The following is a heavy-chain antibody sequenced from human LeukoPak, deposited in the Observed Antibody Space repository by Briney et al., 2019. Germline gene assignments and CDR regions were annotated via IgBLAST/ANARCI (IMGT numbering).Heavy chain of an antibody. Sequence: GGSLRLSYAAFGFTFSSYAMSWVRQAPGKGLEWVSAISGSGGSTYYADSVKGRFTISRDNSKNTLYLQMNSLRAEDTAVYYCAKDPLGIAVAGSLDYWGQGTLVTVSS. V-gene: IGHV3-23*01. CDR3: AKDPLGIAVAGSLDY. CDR2: ISGSGGST. CDR1: GFTFSSYA. J-gene: IGHJ4*02. D-gene: IGHD6-19*01.